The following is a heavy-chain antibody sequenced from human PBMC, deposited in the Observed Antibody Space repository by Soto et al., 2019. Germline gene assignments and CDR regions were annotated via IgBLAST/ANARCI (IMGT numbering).Heavy chain of an antibody. CDR3: ARRAYCGGDCRYPPFYFDY. D-gene: IGHD2-21*02. J-gene: IGHJ4*02. CDR1: GYSFTSYW. Sequence: GASLKISCKGSGYSFTSYWIGWVRQMPGKGLEWMGIIYPGASDTRYSPSFQGQVTISADKSISTAYLQWSSLKASDTAMYYCARRAYCGGDCRYPPFYFDYWGQGTLVTVSS. V-gene: IGHV5-51*01. CDR2: IYPGASDT.